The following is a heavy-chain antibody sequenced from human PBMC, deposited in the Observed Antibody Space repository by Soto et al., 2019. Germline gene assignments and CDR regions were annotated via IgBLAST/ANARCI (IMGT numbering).Heavy chain of an antibody. Sequence: ASVKVSCKASGGTFSSYAISWVRQAPGQGLEWMGGMNPNSGNTGYAQKFQDRITLTRDTSITTAYMELSSLRSDDTAVYFCVRYGVAATYWGQGTLVTVSS. CDR3: VRYGVAATY. V-gene: IGHV1-8*02. CDR2: MNPNSGNT. CDR1: GGTFSSYA. D-gene: IGHD2-21*02. J-gene: IGHJ1*01.